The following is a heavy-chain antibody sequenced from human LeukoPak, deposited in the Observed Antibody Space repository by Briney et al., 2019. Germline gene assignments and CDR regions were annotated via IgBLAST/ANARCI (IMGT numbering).Heavy chain of an antibody. CDR2: ISSSSSNI. D-gene: IGHD2-15*01. J-gene: IGHJ6*04. Sequence: PGGSLGLSCAASGFIFSSYNMNWVRQAPGKGLEWVSSISSSSSNIYYVDSVKGRFTISRDNAKKLLYLQMNRLRDEDTAVYYCARDLPQYCSGGSCYAGMDVWGKGTTVTVSS. CDR3: ARDLPQYCSGGSCYAGMDV. V-gene: IGHV3-21*01. CDR1: GFIFSSYN.